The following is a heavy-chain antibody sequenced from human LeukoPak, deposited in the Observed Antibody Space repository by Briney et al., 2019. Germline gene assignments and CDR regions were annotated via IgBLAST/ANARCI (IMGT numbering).Heavy chain of an antibody. Sequence: GGSLRLSCAASGFTFSSYGMHWVRQAPGKGLDWVAFIRYDGSNKYYADSVKGRFTISRDNSKNTLYLQMNSLRAEDTAVYYCAKDRITIFGVVIADAFDIWGQGTMVTVSS. CDR3: AKDRITIFGVVIADAFDI. CDR1: GFTFSSYG. CDR2: IRYDGSNK. V-gene: IGHV3-30*02. J-gene: IGHJ3*02. D-gene: IGHD3-3*01.